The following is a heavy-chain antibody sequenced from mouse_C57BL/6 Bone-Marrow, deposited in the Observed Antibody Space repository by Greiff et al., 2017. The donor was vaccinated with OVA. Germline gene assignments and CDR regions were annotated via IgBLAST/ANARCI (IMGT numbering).Heavy chain of an antibody. CDR2: IRLKSDNYAT. CDR1: GFTFSNYW. D-gene: IGHD2-4*01. Sequence: EVKLQESGGGLVQPGGSMKLSCVASGFTFSNYWMNWVRQSPEKGLEWVAQIRLKSDNYATHYAESVKGRFTISRDDSKSSVYLQMNNLRAEDTGIYYCTVYYDYFYYAMDYWGQGTSVTVSS. CDR3: TVYYDYFYYAMDY. V-gene: IGHV6-3*01. J-gene: IGHJ4*01.